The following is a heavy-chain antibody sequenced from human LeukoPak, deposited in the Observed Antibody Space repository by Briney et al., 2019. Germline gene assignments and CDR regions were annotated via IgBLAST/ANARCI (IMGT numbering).Heavy chain of an antibody. CDR2: IIPIFGTA. CDR1: GGTFSSYA. V-gene: IGHV1-69*13. D-gene: IGHD6-19*01. J-gene: IGHJ4*02. CDR3: ARLAVAGYFDY. Sequence: WASAKVSCKASGGTFSSYAISWVRQAPGQGLEWMGGIIPIFGTANYAQKFQGRVTITADESTSTAYMELSSLRSDDTAVYYCARLAVAGYFDYWGQGTLVTVSS.